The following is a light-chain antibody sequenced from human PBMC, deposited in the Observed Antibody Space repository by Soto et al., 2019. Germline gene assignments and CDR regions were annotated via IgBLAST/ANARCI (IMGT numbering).Light chain of an antibody. CDR2: DVT. V-gene: IGLV2-14*03. CDR1: TRDVGGYNY. J-gene: IGLJ2*01. Sequence: QSALTQPASVSGSPGQSITISCTGTTRDVGGYNYVSWYQQHPGKTPKLMIYDVTNRPSGVSNRFSGSKSGNTASLTISGLQAEDEAYYYCISYTSSSTPVVFGGGTKLTVL. CDR3: ISYTSSSTPVV.